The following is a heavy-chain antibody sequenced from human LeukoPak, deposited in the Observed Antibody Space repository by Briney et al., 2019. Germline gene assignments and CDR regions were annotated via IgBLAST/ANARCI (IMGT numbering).Heavy chain of an antibody. Sequence: PGGSRRLSCAAPGFPFSDYWRDWVGRAQGKGMEWVANINQDGSELYYAPSVKGRFTISRDNAKNSLYLQIYSLRAEDTAVYYCSRSLDYLGQGTLVTVSS. V-gene: IGHV3-7*01. CDR2: INQDGSEL. CDR1: GFPFSDYW. CDR3: SRSLDY. J-gene: IGHJ4*02.